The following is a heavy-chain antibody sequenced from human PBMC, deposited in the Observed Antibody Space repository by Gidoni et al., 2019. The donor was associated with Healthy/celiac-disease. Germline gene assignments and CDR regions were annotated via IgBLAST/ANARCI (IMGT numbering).Heavy chain of an antibody. J-gene: IGHJ5*02. CDR1: LCSLSSSSYY. V-gene: IGHV4-39*01. CDR3: ARQYSYGPNWFDP. Sequence: QLQLLESVPGLVKSSETLSLTCTFSLCSLSSSSYYWGWFRQPPGKGLEWIGSIYYSGSTYYNPSLKSRVTISVDTSKNQFSLKLSSVTAADTAVYYCARQYSYGPNWFDPWGQGTLVTVSS. D-gene: IGHD5-18*01. CDR2: IYYSGST.